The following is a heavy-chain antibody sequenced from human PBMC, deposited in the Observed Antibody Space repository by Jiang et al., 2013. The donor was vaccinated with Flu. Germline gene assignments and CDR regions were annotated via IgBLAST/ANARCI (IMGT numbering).Heavy chain of an antibody. J-gene: IGHJ6*02. CDR3: ARHSQLAYHMDV. Sequence: LKKPGESLKISCKGSGDSFTNYWIAWVRQMPGKGLEWMGLIYPGDSDTRYSPSFQGQVTISVDKSISTAYLHWSSLKASDTAIYYCARHSQLAYHMDVWGQGTTVTVS. CDR1: GDSFTNYW. CDR2: IYPGDSDT. D-gene: IGHD1-1*01. V-gene: IGHV5-51*01.